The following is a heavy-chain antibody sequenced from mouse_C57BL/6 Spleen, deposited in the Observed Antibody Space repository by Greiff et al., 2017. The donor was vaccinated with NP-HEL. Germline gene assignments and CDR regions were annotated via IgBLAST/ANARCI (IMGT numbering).Heavy chain of an antibody. D-gene: IGHD1-1*01. Sequence: QVQLQQSGPGLVQPSQSLSITCTVSGFSLTSYGVHWVRQSPGKGLEWLGVIWRGGSTDYNAAFLSRLSITKDNSKSQVFFKMNSLQADDTAIYYCAKDYGSSGWYFDVWGTGTTVTVSS. J-gene: IGHJ1*03. CDR3: AKDYGSSGWYFDV. CDR1: GFSLTSYG. CDR2: IWRGGST. V-gene: IGHV2-5*01.